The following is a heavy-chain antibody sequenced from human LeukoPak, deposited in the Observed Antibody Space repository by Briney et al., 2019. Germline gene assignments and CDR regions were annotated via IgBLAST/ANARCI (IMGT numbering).Heavy chain of an antibody. D-gene: IGHD6-19*01. J-gene: IGHJ4*02. CDR3: ATNSSGWYAY. CDR2: IYYSGST. V-gene: IGHV4-59*12. Sequence: SETLSLTCTVSGGSISSYYWSWIRQPPGKGLEWIGYIYYSGSTNYNPSLKSRVTISVDTSKNQFSLKLSSVTAADTAVYYCATNSSGWYAYWGQGTLVTVSS. CDR1: GGSISSYY.